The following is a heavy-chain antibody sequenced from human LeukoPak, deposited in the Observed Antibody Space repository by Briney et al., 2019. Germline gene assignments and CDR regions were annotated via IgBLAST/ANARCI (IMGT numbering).Heavy chain of an antibody. J-gene: IGHJ5*02. D-gene: IGHD6-13*01. V-gene: IGHV4-4*07. CDR2: IFASGST. Sequence: SETLSLTCTVSLGSISSYHWSWIRQPAGKGLEWIGHIFASGSTNYNPSLKSRVTISVDKSKNQFSLKLSSVTAADAAVYYCVRDSDGAAQFDPWGQGTLVTVSS. CDR3: VRDSDGAAQFDP. CDR1: LGSISSYH.